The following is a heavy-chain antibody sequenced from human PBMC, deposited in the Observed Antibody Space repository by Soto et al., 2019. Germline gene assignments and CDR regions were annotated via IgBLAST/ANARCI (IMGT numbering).Heavy chain of an antibody. Sequence: QMQLVQSGPEVKKPGTSVKVSCKASGFTFTSSAVQWVRQARGQRLEWIGWIVVGSGNTNYAQKFQERVTSTRDMSTSTAYMELSSLRSEDTAVYYCAAELNYYDSSGYYGGGAFDIWGQGTMVTVSS. V-gene: IGHV1-58*01. CDR2: IVVGSGNT. CDR3: AAELNYYDSSGYYGGGAFDI. J-gene: IGHJ3*02. CDR1: GFTFTSSA. D-gene: IGHD3-22*01.